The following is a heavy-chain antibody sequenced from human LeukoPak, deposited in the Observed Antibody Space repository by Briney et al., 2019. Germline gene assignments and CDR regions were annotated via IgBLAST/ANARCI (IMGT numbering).Heavy chain of an antibody. CDR1: GYSITSSSW. V-gene: IGHV4-28*03. Sequence: PSDTLSLTCAVSGYSITSSSWWGWIRQPPGKGLEWIGHIYNSGSTIYNPSLKSRVTISIDTSKNQFSLKLTSVTAADTAVFYCARGNGYYDSSGYYSVDTFDIWGQGTMVTVSS. J-gene: IGHJ3*02. CDR3: ARGNGYYDSSGYYSVDTFDI. CDR2: IYNSGST. D-gene: IGHD3-22*01.